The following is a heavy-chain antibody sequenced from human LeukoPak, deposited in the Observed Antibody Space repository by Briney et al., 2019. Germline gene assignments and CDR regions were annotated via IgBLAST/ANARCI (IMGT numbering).Heavy chain of an antibody. CDR2: MNPNRGNT. CDR3: ARGVDYYNWFDP. D-gene: IGHD5-12*01. V-gene: IGHV1-8*01. J-gene: IGHJ5*02. CDR1: GDTFTSYD. Sequence: ASVKVSCKASGDTFTSYDINWVRQATGQGLGWMGWMNPNRGNTGYAQKFQGRVTMTRNTSISTAYMELSSLRSEDTAVYYCARGVDYYNWFDPWGQGTLVTVSS.